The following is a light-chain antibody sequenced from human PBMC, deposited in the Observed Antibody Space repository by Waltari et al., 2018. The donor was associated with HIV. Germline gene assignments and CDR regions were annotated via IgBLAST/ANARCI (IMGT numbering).Light chain of an antibody. Sequence: QSALTQPPSASGSPGQSVTISCTGTSSDGGGYNYVSWYQQHPGKAPKLMIYEVSKRPSGVPDRFSGSKSGNTASLTVSGLQAEDEADYYCSSYAGSNDFGVFGGGTKLTVL. V-gene: IGLV2-8*01. CDR1: SSDGGGYNY. CDR3: SSYAGSNDFGV. J-gene: IGLJ2*01. CDR2: EVS.